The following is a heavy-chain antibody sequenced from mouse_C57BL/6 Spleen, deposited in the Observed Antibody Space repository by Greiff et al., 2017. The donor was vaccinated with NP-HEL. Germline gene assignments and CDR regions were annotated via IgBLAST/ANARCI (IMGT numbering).Heavy chain of an antibody. J-gene: IGHJ2*01. D-gene: IGHD2-3*01. CDR1: GYAFSSSW. V-gene: IGHV1-82*01. CDR3: ARWTWIYDGYPFDY. Sequence: VQLQQSGPELVKPGASVKISCKASGYAFSSSWMNWVKQRPGKGLEWIGRIYPGDGDTNYNGKFKGKATLTADKSSSTAYMQLSSLTSEDSAVYFCARWTWIYDGYPFDYWGQGTTLTVSS. CDR2: IYPGDGDT.